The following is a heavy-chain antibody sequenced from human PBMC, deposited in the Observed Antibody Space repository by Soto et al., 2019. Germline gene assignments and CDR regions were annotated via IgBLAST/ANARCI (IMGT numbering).Heavy chain of an antibody. J-gene: IGHJ3*02. CDR3: ATDVWFGELLYAFDI. CDR1: GYTFTGYY. CDR2: INPNSGGT. V-gene: IGHV1-2*04. Sequence: ASVKVSCKASGYTFTGYYMHWVRQAPGQGLEWMGWINPNSGGTNYAQKFQGWVTMTRDTSISTAYMELSRLRSDDTAVYYCATDVWFGELLYAFDIWGQGTMVTGSS. D-gene: IGHD3-10*01.